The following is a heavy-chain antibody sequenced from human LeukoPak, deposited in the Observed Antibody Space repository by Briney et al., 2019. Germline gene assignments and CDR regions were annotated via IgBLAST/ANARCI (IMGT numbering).Heavy chain of an antibody. Sequence: SETLSLTCAVYGGSFSGYYWSWIRQPPGKGLEWIGEIKHSGSTYYNPSLKSRVTISVDRSKNQFSLKLSSVTAADTAVYYCARRGNGYCSGGSCPNWFDPWGQGTLVTVSS. CDR1: GGSFSGYY. CDR3: ARRGNGYCSGGSCPNWFDP. V-gene: IGHV4-34*01. CDR2: IKHSGST. D-gene: IGHD2-15*01. J-gene: IGHJ5*02.